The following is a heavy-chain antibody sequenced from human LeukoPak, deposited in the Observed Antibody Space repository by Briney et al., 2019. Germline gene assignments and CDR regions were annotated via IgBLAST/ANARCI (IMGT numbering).Heavy chain of an antibody. V-gene: IGHV4-59*01. Sequence: SETLSPTCTVSGGSFNSYYWNWIRQPPGKGLEWIGYIYYTGSTNYNPSLKSRVTISVDTSKNQFSLKLSSVTAADTAVYYCARGGSRQISSSDFDYWGQGTLVTVSS. J-gene: IGHJ4*02. CDR3: ARGGSRQISSSDFDY. D-gene: IGHD6-6*01. CDR1: GGSFNSYY. CDR2: IYYTGST.